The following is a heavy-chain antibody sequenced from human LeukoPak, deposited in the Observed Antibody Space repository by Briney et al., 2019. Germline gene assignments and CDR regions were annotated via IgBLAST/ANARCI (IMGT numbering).Heavy chain of an antibody. Sequence: SETLSLTCTVSGGSISSSSYYWAWIRQPPGKGLEWIGSIYYSGSTYYNPSLKSRVTISVDTSKNQFSLKLSSVTAADTAVYYCARESFDYGGYWGQGTLVTVSS. D-gene: IGHD4-17*01. CDR3: ARESFDYGGY. V-gene: IGHV4-39*07. CDR2: IYYSGST. CDR1: GGSISSSSYY. J-gene: IGHJ4*02.